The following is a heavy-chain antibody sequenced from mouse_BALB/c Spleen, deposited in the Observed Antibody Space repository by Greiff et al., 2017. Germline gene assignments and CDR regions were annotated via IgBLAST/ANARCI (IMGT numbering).Heavy chain of an antibody. CDR1: GFNIKDTY. D-gene: IGHD2-4*01. J-gene: IGHJ3*01. CDR3: ARVYDYAFAY. CDR2: IDPANGNT. V-gene: IGHV14-3*02. Sequence: VQLKESGAELVKPGASVKLSCTASGFNIKDTYMHWVKQRPEQGLEWIGRIDPANGNTKYDPKFQGKATITADTSSNTAYLQLSSLTSEDTAVYYCARVYDYAFAYWGQGTLVTVSA.